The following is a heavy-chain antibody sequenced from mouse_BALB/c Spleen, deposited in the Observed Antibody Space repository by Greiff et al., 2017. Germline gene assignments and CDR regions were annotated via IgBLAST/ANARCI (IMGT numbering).Heavy chain of an antibody. V-gene: IGHV5-6*02. J-gene: IGHJ3*01. Sequence: DVMLVESGGDLVKPGGSLKLSCAASGFTFSSYGMSWVRQTPDKRLEWVATSSSGGSYTYYPDSVKGRFTISRDNAKNTLYLQMSSLKSEDTAMYYCARPYGNSFAYWGQGTLVTVSA. CDR1: GFTFSSYG. CDR2: SSSGGSYT. CDR3: ARPYGNSFAY. D-gene: IGHD2-1*01.